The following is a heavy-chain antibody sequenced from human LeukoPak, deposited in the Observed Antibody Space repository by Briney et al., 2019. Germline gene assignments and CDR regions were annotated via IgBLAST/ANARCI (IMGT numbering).Heavy chain of an antibody. CDR3: AKRGVVIRVILVGFHKEAYYFDS. J-gene: IGHJ4*02. D-gene: IGHD3-22*01. V-gene: IGHV3-23*01. Sequence: GGSLRLSCAVSGITLSNYGMSWVRQAPGKGLEWVAGISDSGGKTNYADSVKGRFTISRDNPKNTLYLQMNSLTAEHTAVYFCAKRGVVIRVILVGFHKEAYYFDSWGQGALVTVSS. CDR2: ISDSGGKT. CDR1: GITLSNYG.